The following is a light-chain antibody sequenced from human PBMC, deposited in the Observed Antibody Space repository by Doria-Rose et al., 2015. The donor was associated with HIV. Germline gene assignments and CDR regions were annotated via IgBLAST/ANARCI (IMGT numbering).Light chain of an antibody. V-gene: IGKV3-11*01. CDR2: DAS. CDR3: QQRSNWRLT. CDR1: QSVSSY. Sequence: WTQAPAILSMTARKRATLYCRASQSVSSYLAWYQQKPGQAPRLLMYDASNRATGIPARFSGSGSGTDFTLTISSLEPEDFAVYDCQQRSNWRLTCGGGKKGEIK. J-gene: IGKJ4*01.